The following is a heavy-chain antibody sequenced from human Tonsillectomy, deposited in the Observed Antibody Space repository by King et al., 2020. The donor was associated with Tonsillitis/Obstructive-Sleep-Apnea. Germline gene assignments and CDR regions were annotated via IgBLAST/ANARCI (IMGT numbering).Heavy chain of an antibody. CDR2: INHSGST. CDR1: GGSFSGYY. J-gene: IGHJ4*02. CDR3: ARGLGECTGGVCYTARYYLDY. D-gene: IGHD2-8*02. V-gene: IGHV4-34*01. Sequence: VQLQQWGAGLLKPSETLSLTCAVYGGSFSGYYWSWIRQPPGKGLEWIGEINHSGSTNYNPSLKSRVTISVDTSKNQFSLKLSSVTAADTAVYYCARGLGECTGGVCYTARYYLDYWGQGTLVTVSS.